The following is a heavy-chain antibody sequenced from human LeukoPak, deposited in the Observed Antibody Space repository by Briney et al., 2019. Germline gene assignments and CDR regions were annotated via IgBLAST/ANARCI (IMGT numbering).Heavy chain of an antibody. D-gene: IGHD4-17*01. CDR3: ARSLAEYGDWFDP. Sequence: PGGSLRLSCAASGFTFSNYWMTWVRQAPGKGLEGVANIKHDGSEDYYLDSVKGRFTISRDNAKNSLYLQMNSLRAEDTAIYYCARSLAEYGDWFDPWGQGTLVTVSS. CDR2: IKHDGSED. V-gene: IGHV3-7*01. J-gene: IGHJ5*02. CDR1: GFTFSNYW.